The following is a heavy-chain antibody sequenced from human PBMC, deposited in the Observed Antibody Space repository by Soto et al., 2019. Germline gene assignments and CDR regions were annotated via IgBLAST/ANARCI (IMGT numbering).Heavy chain of an antibody. Sequence: GASVKVSCKASGYTFTSYAVHWVRQAPGQSLEWMGWINTGNGYTKYSQKFQDRVTISRDTSTSTAYMELSSLRSDDTAVYYCARVDQLLSLAWFDPWGQGTLVTVSS. CDR2: INTGNGYT. J-gene: IGHJ5*02. CDR3: ARVDQLLSLAWFDP. D-gene: IGHD2-2*01. CDR1: GYTFTSYA. V-gene: IGHV1-3*04.